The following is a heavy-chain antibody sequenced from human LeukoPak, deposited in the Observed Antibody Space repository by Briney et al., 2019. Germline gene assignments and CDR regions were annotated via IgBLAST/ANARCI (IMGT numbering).Heavy chain of an antibody. Sequence: PGGSLRLSCAASGFTFSIYSMNWVRQAPGKGLEWVSSISSSSSFIYYADSMKGRFTISRDDAKNSLYLQMNSLRAEDTAVYYCVRDVVTIDYVFDYWGQGTLVTVSS. J-gene: IGHJ4*02. CDR3: VRDVVTIDYVFDY. D-gene: IGHD3-16*01. CDR2: ISSSSSFI. CDR1: GFTFSIYS. V-gene: IGHV3-21*01.